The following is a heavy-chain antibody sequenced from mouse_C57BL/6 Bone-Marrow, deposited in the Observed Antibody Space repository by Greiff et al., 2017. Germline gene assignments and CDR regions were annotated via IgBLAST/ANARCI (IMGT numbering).Heavy chain of an antibody. Sequence: QVQLQQPGAELVRPGTSVKLSCKASGYTFTSYWMHWVKQRPGQGLEWIGVIDPSDSYTNYNQKFKGKATLTVDTSSSTAYMQLSSLTSEDSAVYYCVRGIYYDYWFAYWGQGTLVTVSA. J-gene: IGHJ3*01. CDR3: VRGIYYDYWFAY. CDR2: IDPSDSYT. CDR1: GYTFTSYW. V-gene: IGHV1-59*01. D-gene: IGHD2-4*01.